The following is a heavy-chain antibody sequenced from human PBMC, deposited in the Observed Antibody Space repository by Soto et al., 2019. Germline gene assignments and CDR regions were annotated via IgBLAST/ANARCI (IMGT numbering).Heavy chain of an antibody. CDR1: GYTFTSYG. CDR3: AGDQFDSYGPKGGLDY. D-gene: IGHD5-18*01. CDR2: ISAYNGNT. Sequence: ASVKVSCKASGYTFTSYGISWVRQAPGQGLEWMGWISAYNGNTNYAQKLQGRVTMTTDTSTSTAYMELRSLRSDDTAVYYCAGDQFDSYGPKGGLDYWGQGTLVTVSS. V-gene: IGHV1-18*01. J-gene: IGHJ4*02.